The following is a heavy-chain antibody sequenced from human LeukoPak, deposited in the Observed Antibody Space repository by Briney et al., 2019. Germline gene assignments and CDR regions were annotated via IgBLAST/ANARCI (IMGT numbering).Heavy chain of an antibody. Sequence: PSETLSLTCIVSGGSIGSSSYSWAWIRQPPGKGLEWIGSIYYSGRTNKNPSRNSRLTMSVDTSLDQFSLKMASVTAADTALYYCARHSSSNWISRFDVWGQGTTVTVSS. J-gene: IGHJ6*02. CDR1: GGSIGSSSYS. CDR3: ARHSSSNWISRFDV. V-gene: IGHV4-39*01. CDR2: IYYSGRT. D-gene: IGHD6-19*01.